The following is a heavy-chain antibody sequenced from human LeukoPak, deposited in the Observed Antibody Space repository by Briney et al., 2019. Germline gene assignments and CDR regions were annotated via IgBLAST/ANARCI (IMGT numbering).Heavy chain of an antibody. CDR3: ARELGRIAARPSWFDP. V-gene: IGHV1-18*01. J-gene: IGHJ5*02. CDR1: GYTFTSYG. CDR2: ISAYNGNT. D-gene: IGHD6-6*01. Sequence: GASVKVSCKASGYTFTSYGISWVRQAPGQGLEWMGWISAYNGNTNYAQKLQGRVTMTTDTSTSTAYMELRSLRSDDTAVYYCARELGRIAARPSWFDPWGQGTLVTVSS.